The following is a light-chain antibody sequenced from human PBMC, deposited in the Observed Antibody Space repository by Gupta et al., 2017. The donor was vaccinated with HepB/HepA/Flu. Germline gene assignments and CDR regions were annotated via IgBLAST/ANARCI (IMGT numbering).Light chain of an antibody. CDR3: SSYTRSNTLE. V-gene: IGLV2-14*03. Sequence: QSALTQPASVSGSPGQSITISCTGTSSDVGGYNYVSWYQQHPGKAPKLMIYDVSYRPSGVSDRFSGSKSGNTASLTVSGLQAQDEADYYCSSYTRSNTLEFGGGTKLTVL. J-gene: IGLJ2*01. CDR2: DVS. CDR1: SSDVGGYNY.